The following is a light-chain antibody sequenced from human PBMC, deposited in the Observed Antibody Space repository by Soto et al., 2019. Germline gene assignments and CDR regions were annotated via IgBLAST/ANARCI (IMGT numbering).Light chain of an antibody. J-gene: IGKJ1*01. V-gene: IGKV1-27*01. CDR3: QKYNSAPWT. Sequence: DIKMTQSPSSLSASVGDRVTITCRASQDIRNYLAWYQQQPGKQPKLLIYSASILQSGVPSRFSGSGSGTDFTLTITSLQPEDVATYYCQKYNSAPWTFGQGTKVEVK. CDR1: QDIRNY. CDR2: SAS.